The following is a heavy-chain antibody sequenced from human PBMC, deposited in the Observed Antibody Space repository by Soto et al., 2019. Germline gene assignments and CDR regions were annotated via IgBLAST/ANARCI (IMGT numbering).Heavy chain of an antibody. V-gene: IGHV4-4*02. Sequence: QVQLQESGPGLVNPSGTLSLTCAVSGGSLSSSSWWSWVRQPPGKALEWLGEIYYSGSTKYNPSLNSRVTISADQSKNDFSLRLSSVTAADTAVYYCVHHGGDPYYHDFWGQGMFVTVSS. CDR1: GGSLSSSSW. CDR2: IYYSGST. CDR3: VHHGGDPYYHDF. D-gene: IGHD4-17*01. J-gene: IGHJ4*02.